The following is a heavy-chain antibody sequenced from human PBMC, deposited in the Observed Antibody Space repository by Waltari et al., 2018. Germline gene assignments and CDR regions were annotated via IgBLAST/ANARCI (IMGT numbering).Heavy chain of an antibody. CDR2: INHSGST. Sequence: QVQLQQWGAGLLKPSETLSLTCAVYGGSFSGYYWRWIRQPPGKGLEWIGEINHSGSTNYNPSLKSRVTISVDTSRNQFSLKLSSVTAADTAVYYCARRTKQYDYIWGSYRYGPGGGQGTLVTVSS. CDR3: ARRTKQYDYIWGSYRYGPG. J-gene: IGHJ4*02. V-gene: IGHV4-34*01. CDR1: GGSFSGYY. D-gene: IGHD3-16*02.